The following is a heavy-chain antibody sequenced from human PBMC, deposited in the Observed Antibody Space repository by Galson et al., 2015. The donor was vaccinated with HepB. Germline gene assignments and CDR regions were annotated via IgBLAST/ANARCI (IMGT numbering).Heavy chain of an antibody. Sequence: SVKVSCKASGGTFSSYAISWVRQAPGQGLEWMGGIIPILGIANYAQKFQGRVTITADESTSTAYMELSSLRSEDTAVYYCARDEGPYSGYDLGDYWGQGTLVTVSS. J-gene: IGHJ4*02. CDR1: GGTFSSYA. V-gene: IGHV1-69*10. CDR3: ARDEGPYSGYDLGDY. CDR2: IIPILGIA. D-gene: IGHD5-12*01.